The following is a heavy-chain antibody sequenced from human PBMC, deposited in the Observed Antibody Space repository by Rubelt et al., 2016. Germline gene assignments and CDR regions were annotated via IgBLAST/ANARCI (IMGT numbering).Heavy chain of an antibody. CDR2: ILYTGTT. J-gene: IGHJ3*02. V-gene: IGHV4-59*01. CDR1: GGSIIPYC. CDR3: ARGDMTGYIAGRWSLDCFDI. D-gene: IGHD3-9*01. Sequence: QVQLQESGPGLVKPSETLSLTCTVSGGSIIPYCWSWIRQPPGKGLEWNGYILYTGTTDYNPSLKDRVTLTVNKSKSQFSRKLSSVSAGDTATDCSARGDMTGYIAGRWSLDCFDIWGQGTMVTVSS.